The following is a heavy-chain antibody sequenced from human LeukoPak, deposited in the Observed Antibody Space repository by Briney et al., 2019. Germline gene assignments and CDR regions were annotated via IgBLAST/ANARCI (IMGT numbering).Heavy chain of an antibody. CDR3: AKLPSSSYYDISNAFDI. V-gene: IGHV3-30*02. J-gene: IGHJ3*02. CDR1: GFTFSSYG. D-gene: IGHD3-9*01. CDR2: IRYDGSNK. Sequence: PGGSLRLSCAASGFTFSSYGMHWVRQAPGKGLEWVAFIRYDGSNKYYADSVKGRFTISRDNSKNTLYLQMNSLRAEDTAVYYCAKLPSSSYYDISNAFDIWGQGTMVTVSS.